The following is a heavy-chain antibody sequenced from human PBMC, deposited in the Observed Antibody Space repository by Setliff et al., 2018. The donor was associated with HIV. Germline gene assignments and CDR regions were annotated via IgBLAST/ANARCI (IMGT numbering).Heavy chain of an antibody. J-gene: IGHJ4*02. CDR3: ARGHYSSSAG. CDR2: ILPDGSET. Sequence: AGSLRLSCVGPAFAFSTYRMNWVRQAPGKGLEWVANILPDGSETSYADSVKGRFTISRDNAKNSLFLQMGSLRAEDTAGYYCARGHYSSSAGWGRGTLVTVSS. V-gene: IGHV3-7*03. D-gene: IGHD6-6*01. CDR1: AFAFSTYR.